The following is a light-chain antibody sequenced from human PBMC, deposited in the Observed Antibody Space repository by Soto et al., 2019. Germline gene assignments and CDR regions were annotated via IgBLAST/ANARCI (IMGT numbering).Light chain of an antibody. J-gene: IGKJ2*01. CDR2: WAS. CDR3: QQYYSGPDT. Sequence: DIVMTQSPDSLAVSLGERATINCKSSQSVLCSSNNKNYLAWYQQKPGQPPKLLIYWASTRQSGVPDRFSGSGSGTDFTLTISSLQAEDVAVYYCQQYYSGPDTFGQGTKLEIK. V-gene: IGKV4-1*01. CDR1: QSVLCSSNNKNY.